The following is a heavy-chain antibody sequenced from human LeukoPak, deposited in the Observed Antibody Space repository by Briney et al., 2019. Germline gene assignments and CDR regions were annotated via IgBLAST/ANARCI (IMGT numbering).Heavy chain of an antibody. CDR3: ARSVVTPSSWFDP. Sequence: GGSLRLSCAASGFTFSSYGMHWVRQAPGKGLEWVAFIRYDGSNKYYADSVKGRFTISRDNSQNTLYLQMNSLRGEDTAIYYCARSVVTPSSWFDPWGQGTLVTVSS. J-gene: IGHJ5*02. D-gene: IGHD4-23*01. V-gene: IGHV3-30*02. CDR1: GFTFSSYG. CDR2: IRYDGSNK.